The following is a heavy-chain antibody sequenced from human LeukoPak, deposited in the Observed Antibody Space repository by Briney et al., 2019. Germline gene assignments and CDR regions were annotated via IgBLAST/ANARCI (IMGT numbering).Heavy chain of an antibody. CDR2: INHRGST. CDR3: ARRGSGWYGAFDI. CDR1: GGSVSGFY. J-gene: IGHJ3*02. Sequence: SEPLSLTCAVHGGSVSGFYWTWIRQPPGKGLEWIGEINHRGSTNYNPSLKSRVTISVDTSKNQFSLKVTSVTAADTAVFYCARRGSGWYGAFDIWGQGTMAIVSS. D-gene: IGHD6-19*01. V-gene: IGHV4-34*01.